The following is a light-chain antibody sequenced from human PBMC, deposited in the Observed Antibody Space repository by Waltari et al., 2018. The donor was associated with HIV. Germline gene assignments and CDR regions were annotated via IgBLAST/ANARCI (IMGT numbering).Light chain of an antibody. Sequence: DIQMTQSPSSLSASVGDRVTITCRASQSISSYLNWYQQKPGKAPKLLIYAASSLQSGVPSRISSSGSGTDFTLTISSLQPEDFATYYCQQSYSTPWTFGQGTKVEIK. CDR3: QQSYSTPWT. V-gene: IGKV1-39*01. J-gene: IGKJ1*01. CDR2: AAS. CDR1: QSISSY.